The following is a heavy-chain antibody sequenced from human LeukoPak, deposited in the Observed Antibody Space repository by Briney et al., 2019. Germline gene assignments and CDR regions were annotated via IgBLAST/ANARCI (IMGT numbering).Heavy chain of an antibody. CDR1: GFTFSSYA. CDR3: AKYRRRDGYNFDY. D-gene: IGHD5-12*01. J-gene: IGHJ4*02. V-gene: IGHV3-23*01. Sequence: GGSLRLSCAASGFTFSSYAMSWVRQAPGKGLEWVSAISGSGGSTYYADSVKGRFTISRDNSKNTLYLQMNSLRAEDRAVYYCAKYRRRDGYNFDYWGQGTLVTVSS. CDR2: ISGSGGST.